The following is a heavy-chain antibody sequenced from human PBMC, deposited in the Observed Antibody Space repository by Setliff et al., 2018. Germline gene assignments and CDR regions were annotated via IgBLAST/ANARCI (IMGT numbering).Heavy chain of an antibody. CDR1: GGTFSSYA. D-gene: IGHD2-15*01. J-gene: IGHJ4*02. V-gene: IGHV1-69*05. Sequence: VASVKVSCKAPGGTFSSYAISWVRQAPGQGLEWMGGIIPIFGTANYAQKFQGRVTITRDTSASTAYMELSSLRSEDTAVYYCARDGGYCSGGSCYGLDYWGQGTLVTVSS. CDR3: ARDGGYCSGGSCYGLDY. CDR2: IIPIFGTA.